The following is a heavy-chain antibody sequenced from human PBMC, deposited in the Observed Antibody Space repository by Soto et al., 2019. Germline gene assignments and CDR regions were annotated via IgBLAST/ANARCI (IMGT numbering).Heavy chain of an antibody. Sequence: QLQLQESGPGLLKPSETLSLTCIVSGGSISSSTPYYWAWIRQPPGKGLEWIGSINYRGTAYYTTSLTSLLTMSVDTSKNQFSLSVNSVTAADTAVYYCARLSYCYSDGWIFDSWGQGTLVTVSS. V-gene: IGHV4-39*01. CDR1: GGSISSSTPYY. CDR3: ARLSYCYSDGWIFDS. D-gene: IGHD2-21*01. CDR2: INYRGTA. J-gene: IGHJ4*02.